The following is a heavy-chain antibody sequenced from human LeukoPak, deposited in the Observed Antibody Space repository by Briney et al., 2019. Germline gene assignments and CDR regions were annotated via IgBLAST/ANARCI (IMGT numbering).Heavy chain of an antibody. Sequence: SETLSLTCTVSGDSFSSHYWTWMRQPPGKGLEWIGYISYRGSTNYNPSLKNRPTISIDTSKNQFSLRLSSVYAADTAVYYCARDLVTVTKGFDIWGQGTMVSVSS. CDR1: GDSFSSHY. CDR3: ARDLVTVTKGFDI. J-gene: IGHJ3*02. D-gene: IGHD4-17*01. V-gene: IGHV4-59*11. CDR2: ISYRGST.